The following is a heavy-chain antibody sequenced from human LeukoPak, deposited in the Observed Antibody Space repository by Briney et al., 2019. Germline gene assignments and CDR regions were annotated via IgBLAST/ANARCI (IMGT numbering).Heavy chain of an antibody. D-gene: IGHD5-18*01. J-gene: IGHJ4*02. CDR1: GYTFTGYY. CDR2: INPNSGGT. CDR3: ARVDTAIQRTFDY. V-gene: IGHV1-2*02. Sequence: GASVKVSCKASGYTFTGYYMHWVRQAPGQGLEWMGWINPNSGGTNYAQKFQGRVTMTRDTSISTAYMELSRLRSDDTAVYYCARVDTAIQRTFDYWGQGTLVTVSS.